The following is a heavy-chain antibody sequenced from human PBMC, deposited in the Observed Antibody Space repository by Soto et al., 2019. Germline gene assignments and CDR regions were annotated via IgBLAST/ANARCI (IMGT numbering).Heavy chain of an antibody. J-gene: IGHJ6*02. Sequence: GPTLVNPTQTLTLTCTFSGFSLSTSGMCVSWIRQPPGEALEWLALIDWDDDKYYSTSLKTRLTISKDTSKNQVVLTMTNMDPVDAATYCCARRGDRLVHDGMDVWGQGTTVTVSS. CDR2: IDWDDDK. CDR3: ARRGDRLVHDGMDV. V-gene: IGHV2-70*01. CDR1: GFSLSTSGMC. D-gene: IGHD2-21*02.